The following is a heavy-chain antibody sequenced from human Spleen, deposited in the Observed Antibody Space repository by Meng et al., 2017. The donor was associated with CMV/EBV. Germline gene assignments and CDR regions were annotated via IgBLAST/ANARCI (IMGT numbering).Heavy chain of an antibody. CDR3: ARGGLI. CDR1: GGSVCSGSYY. D-gene: IGHD3-10*01. CDR2: IYCSGST. V-gene: IGHV4-61*01. J-gene: IGHJ4*02. Sequence: LTLTCTVSGGSVCSGSYYWSWIRQPPGKGLEWIGYIYCSGSTDYNPSLKSRVTISVDTSKNQFSLKLSSVTVADTAVYYCARGGLIRGQGTLVTVSS.